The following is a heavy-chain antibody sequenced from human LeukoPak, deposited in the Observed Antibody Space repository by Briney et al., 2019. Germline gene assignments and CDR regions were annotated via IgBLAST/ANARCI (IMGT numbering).Heavy chain of an antibody. CDR2: INHSGST. V-gene: IGHV4-34*01. CDR3: AREYGGNYYDSSEWLFDI. J-gene: IGHJ3*02. CDR1: GGSFSGYY. D-gene: IGHD3-22*01. Sequence: SETLSLTCAVYGGSFSGYYWSWIRQPPGKGLEWIGEINHSGSTNYNPSLKSRVTISVDTSKNQFSLKLSSVTAADTAVYYCAREYGGNYYDSSEWLFDIWGQGTMVTVSS.